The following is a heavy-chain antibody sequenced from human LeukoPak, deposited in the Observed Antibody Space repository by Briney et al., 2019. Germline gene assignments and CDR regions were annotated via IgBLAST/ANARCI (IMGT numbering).Heavy chain of an antibody. CDR3: ARQLYSSATV. CDR2: INHSGST. Sequence: SETLSLTCVFYGGSFSAYYWIWTRHPPGKVLEWIGEINHSGSTNNNPSLTSRVTISVDTSKNQFSLQLSSVTAADTAVYYCARQLYSSATVWGQGTTVTVSS. J-gene: IGHJ6*02. D-gene: IGHD6-25*01. V-gene: IGHV4-34*01. CDR1: GGSFSAYY.